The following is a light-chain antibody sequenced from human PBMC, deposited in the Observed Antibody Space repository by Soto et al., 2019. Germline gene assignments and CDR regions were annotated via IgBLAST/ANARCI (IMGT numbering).Light chain of an antibody. Sequence: ETVITQSPATLSVSPGESATLSCRASQSVSRDLAWYQQKPGQAPRLLIYATSARATGIPARFSGSGAGTDCTRTISSLQSEDVEVDYCPHYNKWPITFGQGTRLEIK. J-gene: IGKJ5*01. CDR2: ATS. V-gene: IGKV3-15*01. CDR1: QSVSRD. CDR3: PHYNKWPIT.